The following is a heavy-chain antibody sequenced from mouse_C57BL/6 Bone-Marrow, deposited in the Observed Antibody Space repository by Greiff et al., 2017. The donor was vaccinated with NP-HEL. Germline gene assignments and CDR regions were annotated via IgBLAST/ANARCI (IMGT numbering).Heavy chain of an antibody. CDR1: GYTFTSYW. J-gene: IGHJ1*03. CDR3: DKGYENGRRYVKWYFDV. V-gene: IGHV1-74*01. CDR2: IHPSDSDT. Sequence: QVQLQQPGAELVKPGASVKVSCKASGYTFTSYWMPWVRQRPGQGLEWIGRIHPSDSDTNYNQKFKGKSTFTVDKSYSTPYMPLSSLTSEDSADYYGDKGYENGRRYVKWYFDVWGTGTTVTVSS. D-gene: IGHD1-1*01.